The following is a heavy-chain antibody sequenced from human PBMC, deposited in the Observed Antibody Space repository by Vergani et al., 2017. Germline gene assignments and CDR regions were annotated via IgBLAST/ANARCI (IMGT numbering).Heavy chain of an antibody. J-gene: IGHJ3*02. CDR3: ARLVGAVVAFDI. CDR2: INSDGSST. CDR1: GFTFRSYW. D-gene: IGHD1-26*01. Sequence: EVQLVESGGGLVQPGGSLRLSCAASGFTFRSYWMHWVRQAPGQGLVWVSRINSDGSSTSYADSVKGRFTISRDNAKNTLYLQLNGLSAEDTAVYYCARLVGAVVAFDIWGQGTMVTVSS. V-gene: IGHV3-74*01.